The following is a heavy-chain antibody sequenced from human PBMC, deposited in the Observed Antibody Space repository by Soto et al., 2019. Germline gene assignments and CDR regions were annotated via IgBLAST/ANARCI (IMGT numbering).Heavy chain of an antibody. CDR1: GGSISSYY. J-gene: IGHJ6*03. CDR2: IYYSRST. D-gene: IGHD6-19*01. CDR3: ARHWQWLEFGYYYYMDV. V-gene: IGHV4-59*08. Sequence: PSDTLSLTCTVSGGSISSYYWSWIRQPPGKGLEWIGYIYYSRSTNYNPSLKSRVTISVDTSKNQFSLKLSSVTAADTAVYYCARHWQWLEFGYYYYMDVWGKGTTVTVSS.